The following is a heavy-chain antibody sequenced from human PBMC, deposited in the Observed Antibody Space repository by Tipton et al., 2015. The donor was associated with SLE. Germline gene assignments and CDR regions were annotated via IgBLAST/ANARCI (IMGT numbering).Heavy chain of an antibody. CDR1: GYSFTSST. J-gene: IGHJ6*02. CDR3: ARAPLLSDGMDV. CDR2: INTKTGNP. D-gene: IGHD2/OR15-2a*01. Sequence: QSGPEVKKPGASVRVSCKASGYSFTSSTINWVRQAPGQGLEWMGWINTKTGNPTSAQGLSGRFVFSLDTSVSTAFLDINSLQSEDTAVYYCARAPLLSDGMDVWGQGTTVTVSS. V-gene: IGHV7-4-1*02.